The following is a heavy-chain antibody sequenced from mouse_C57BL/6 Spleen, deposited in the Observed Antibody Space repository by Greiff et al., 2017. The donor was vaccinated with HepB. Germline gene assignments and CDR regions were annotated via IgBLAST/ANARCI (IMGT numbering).Heavy chain of an antibody. J-gene: IGHJ2*01. V-gene: IGHV1-59*01. CDR3: ARRYGSSYFDY. CDR1: GYTFTSYW. D-gene: IGHD1-1*01. Sequence: VQLQQSGAELVRPGTSVKLSCKASGYTFTSYWMHWVKQRPGQGLEWIGVIDPSDSYTNYNQKFKGKATLTVDTSSSTAYMQLSSLTSEDSAVYYCARRYGSSYFDYWGQGTTLTVSS. CDR2: IDPSDSYT.